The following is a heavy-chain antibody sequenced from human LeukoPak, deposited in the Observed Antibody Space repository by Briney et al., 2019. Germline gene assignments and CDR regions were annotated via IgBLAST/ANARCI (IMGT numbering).Heavy chain of an antibody. Sequence: KTSETLSLTCTVSGGSISSYYWSWIRQPAGKGLEWIGRIYTSGSTNYNPSLKSRVTMSVDTSKNQFSLKLSSVTAADTAVYYCARDFSSGWYGHYYYYMGVWGKGTTVTISS. CDR1: GGSISSYY. V-gene: IGHV4-4*07. CDR3: ARDFSSGWYGHYYYYMGV. CDR2: IYTSGST. J-gene: IGHJ6*03. D-gene: IGHD6-19*01.